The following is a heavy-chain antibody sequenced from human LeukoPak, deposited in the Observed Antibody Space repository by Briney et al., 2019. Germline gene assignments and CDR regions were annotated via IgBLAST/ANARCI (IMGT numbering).Heavy chain of an antibody. CDR3: ARSITMVRGVAYGMDV. CDR1: GGSISSGGYY. D-gene: IGHD3-10*01. Sequence: PSETLSLTCTVSGGSISSGGYYWGWIRQHPGKGLEWIGYIYYSGSTYYNPSLKSRVTISVDTSKNQFSLKLSSVTAADTAVYYCARSITMVRGVAYGMDVWGQGTTVTVSS. V-gene: IGHV4-31*03. CDR2: IYYSGST. J-gene: IGHJ6*02.